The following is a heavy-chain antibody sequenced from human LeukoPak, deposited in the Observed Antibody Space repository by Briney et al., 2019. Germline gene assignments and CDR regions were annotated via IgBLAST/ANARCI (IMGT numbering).Heavy chain of an antibody. D-gene: IGHD3-10*01. V-gene: IGHV3-66*01. CDR2: IYSGGST. CDR3: ATRPGSYSY. CDR1: GFTFSNYA. Sequence: GGSLRLSCAASGFTFSNYAMSWVRQAPGKGLEWVSVIYSGGSTYYADSVKGRFTISRDNSKNTLYLQMNSLRAEDTAVYYCATRPGSYSYWGQGTLVTVSS. J-gene: IGHJ4*02.